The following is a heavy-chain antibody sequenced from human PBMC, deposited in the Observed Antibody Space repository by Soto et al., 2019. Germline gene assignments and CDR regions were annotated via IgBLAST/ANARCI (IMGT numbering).Heavy chain of an antibody. V-gene: IGHV3-48*02. J-gene: IGHJ5*02. D-gene: IGHD3-3*01. CDR3: ARDQFWSGYYTALNWFDP. CDR2: ISSSSSTI. Sequence: QTGGSLRLSCAASGFTFSSYSMNWVRQAPGKGLEWVSYISSSSSTIYYADSVKGRFTISRDNAKNSLYLQMNSLRDEDTAVYYCARDQFWSGYYTALNWFDPWGQGTLVNVSS. CDR1: GFTFSSYS.